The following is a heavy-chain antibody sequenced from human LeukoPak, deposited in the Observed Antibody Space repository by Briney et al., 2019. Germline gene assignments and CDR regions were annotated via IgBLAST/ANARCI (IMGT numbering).Heavy chain of an antibody. J-gene: IGHJ4*02. CDR2: ISYDGSNK. Sequence: LPGRSLSLSCAASGFTFSSYAIHWVRHAPRKGLGRVAVISYDGSNKYYADSVQGRFTISRDNSKNTLYLQMNSLRAEDTAVYYCARGPLRYFDWLFPYPFDYWGEGPLVTVSS. CDR1: GFTFSSYA. V-gene: IGHV3-30*04. CDR3: ARGPLRYFDWLFPYPFDY. D-gene: IGHD3-9*01.